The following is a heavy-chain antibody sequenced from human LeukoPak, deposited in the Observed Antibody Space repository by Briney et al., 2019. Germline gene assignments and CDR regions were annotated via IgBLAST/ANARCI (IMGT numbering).Heavy chain of an antibody. D-gene: IGHD5-12*01. V-gene: IGHV3-48*02. CDR2: IGGSGRPI. CDR3: ARDYDHAFDC. Sequence: GGSLRLSCAASGFTFSTYCMTWVRQAPGKGLEGVSYIGGSGRPISYADSVKGRFTISRDNAKNSLFLQMNSLRDDDTAVYYCARDYDHAFDCWGQGTLVTVSS. CDR1: GFTFSTYC. J-gene: IGHJ4*02.